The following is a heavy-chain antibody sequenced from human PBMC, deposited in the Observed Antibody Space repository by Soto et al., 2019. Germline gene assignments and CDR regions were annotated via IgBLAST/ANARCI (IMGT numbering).Heavy chain of an antibody. Sequence: RDSVKVSCKASGYTFTSYYMHWVRQAPGQGLEWMGIINPSGGSTSYAQKFQGRVTMTRDTSTSTVYMELSSLRSEDTAVYYCARDQLVRGGMDVWGQGTTVTVSS. CDR1: GYTFTSYY. J-gene: IGHJ6*02. CDR3: ARDQLVRGGMDV. CDR2: INPSGGST. D-gene: IGHD6-6*01. V-gene: IGHV1-46*01.